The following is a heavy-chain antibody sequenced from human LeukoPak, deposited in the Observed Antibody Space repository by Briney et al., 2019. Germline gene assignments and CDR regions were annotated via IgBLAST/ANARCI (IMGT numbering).Heavy chain of an antibody. CDR3: ARDRDTAMGL. J-gene: IGHJ4*02. CDR1: GFTFSNYA. D-gene: IGHD5-18*01. CDR2: ISYDGNDK. V-gene: IGHV3-30-3*01. Sequence: QAGGSLRLSCAASGFTFSNYAMHWVRQAPGKGLEWEAIISYDGNDKYYTDSVKGRFTISRDKSKNTLYLQMNSLRAEDTAVYYCARDRDTAMGLWGQGTLVTVSS.